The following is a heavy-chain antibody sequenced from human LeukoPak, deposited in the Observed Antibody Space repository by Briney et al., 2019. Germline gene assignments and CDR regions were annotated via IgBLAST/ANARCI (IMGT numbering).Heavy chain of an antibody. CDR1: DGSISSHY. V-gene: IGHV4-59*11. J-gene: IGHJ4*02. D-gene: IGHD6-13*01. CDR3: ATRPGSTWYGVFNF. Sequence: SETLSLTCTVSDGSISSHYWSWVRQPPGKVLEWIGYIYHTGSTNYNPSLKSRVTISLDTSKNQFSLTLTSVTAADTAVYYCATRPGSTWYGVFNFWGQGTLVTVSS. CDR2: IYHTGST.